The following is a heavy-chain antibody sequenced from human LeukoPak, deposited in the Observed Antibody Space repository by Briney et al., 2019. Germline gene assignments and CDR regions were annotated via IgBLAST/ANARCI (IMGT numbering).Heavy chain of an antibody. V-gene: IGHV4-39*01. CDR3: ARRSLREAYNRFDP. D-gene: IGHD3-10*01. Sequence: SETLSLTCSVSGGSVTTSSYFWGWIRQPPGKGLEWIGSMSHSGSAFYNPSLKSRVSISVDTSKNQFSLRVTSVTAADTALYYCARRSLREAYNRFDPWGQGTLVSVSS. J-gene: IGHJ5*02. CDR1: GGSVTTSSYF. CDR2: MSHSGSA.